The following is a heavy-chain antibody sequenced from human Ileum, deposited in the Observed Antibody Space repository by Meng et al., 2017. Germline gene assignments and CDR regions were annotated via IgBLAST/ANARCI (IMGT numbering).Heavy chain of an antibody. CDR1: GVSVNSGFYY. CDR3: TGGPDSAKSGY. Sequence: HVQLQQPGPGLVRPSETLSLTCTVVGVSVNSGFYYWNWVRQPPGKGLEFIGSFHHSGSAHYNASLEGRVTMSLDTSKNQFSLRLTSVTAADSALYYCTGGPDSAKSGYWGQGTLVTVSS. V-gene: IGHV4-61*01. J-gene: IGHJ4*02. CDR2: FHHSGSA. D-gene: IGHD1-14*01.